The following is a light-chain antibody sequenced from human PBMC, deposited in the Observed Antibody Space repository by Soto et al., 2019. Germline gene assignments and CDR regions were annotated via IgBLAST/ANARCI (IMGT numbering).Light chain of an antibody. CDR3: QQYSSYPGT. CDR2: KAS. Sequence: DIQMTQSPSTLSASVGDRVTITCRASQTFSTSLAWYQQKPGQAPKLLIYKASSLESGVPSRFSGSGSGTEFTLTISSLQPDDFATYYCQQYSSYPGTFGQGTKVEIK. V-gene: IGKV1-5*03. CDR1: QTFSTS. J-gene: IGKJ1*01.